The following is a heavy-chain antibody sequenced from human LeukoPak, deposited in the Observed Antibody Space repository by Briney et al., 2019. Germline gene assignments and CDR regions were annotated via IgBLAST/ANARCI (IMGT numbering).Heavy chain of an antibody. V-gene: IGHV1-69*13. J-gene: IGHJ4*02. CDR1: GGTFSSYA. Sequence: GASVKVSCKASGGTFSSYAISWVRQAPGQGLEWMGGIIPIFGTANYAQKFQGRVTITADESTSTAYMELSSLRAEDTAVYYCAKDQRVGVHSSSRPISPADYWGQGTLVTVSS. D-gene: IGHD6-13*01. CDR3: AKDQRVGVHSSSRPISPADY. CDR2: IIPIFGTA.